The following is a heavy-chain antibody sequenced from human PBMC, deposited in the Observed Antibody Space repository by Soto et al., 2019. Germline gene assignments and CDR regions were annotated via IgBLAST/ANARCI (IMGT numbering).Heavy chain of an antibody. CDR3: AFIAGV. CDR1: GFTFSGNW. V-gene: IGHV3-74*01. CDR2: INSDGSIA. J-gene: IGHJ6*02. D-gene: IGHD6-13*01. Sequence: GGSLRLSCAGSGFTFSGNWMHWVRQAPGKGLVWVSRINSDGSIATYADSVKGRFTISRDNAKNTLYLQMSGLRAEDTAVYYCAFIAGVWGQGTTVTVSS.